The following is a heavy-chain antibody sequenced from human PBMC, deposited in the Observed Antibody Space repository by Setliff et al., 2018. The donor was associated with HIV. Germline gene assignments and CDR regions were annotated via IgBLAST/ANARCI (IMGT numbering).Heavy chain of an antibody. Sequence: SETLSLTCAVSGGSISSSNWCSWVRQPPGKGLEWIGEIYHSGSINYNPSLKSRVTISVDTSKNQFSLKLSSVTAADTAVYYCARDPHNYDSSGYRRTWYFDLCGRGSLVTVSS. CDR2: IYHSGSI. CDR3: ARDPHNYDSSGYRRTWYFDL. D-gene: IGHD3-22*01. V-gene: IGHV4-4*02. CDR1: GGSISSSNW. J-gene: IGHJ2*01.